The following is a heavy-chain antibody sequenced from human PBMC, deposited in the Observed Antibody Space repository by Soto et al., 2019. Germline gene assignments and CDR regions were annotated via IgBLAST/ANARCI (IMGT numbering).Heavy chain of an antibody. D-gene: IGHD3-10*01. CDR3: ARGRPGHYAVDV. CDR1: GFTFNSYW. CDR2: VNGYGTTT. V-gene: IGHV3-74*01. J-gene: IGHJ6*02. Sequence: EVQLVESGGGLVQPGGSLRLSCAASGFTFNSYWMHWVRQAPGKGLVWVSRVNGYGTTTNYADSVKGRLAIYRDNAKTTLYLQVDSLRDDDTAVYFCARGRPGHYAVDVWGQGTTVTVSS.